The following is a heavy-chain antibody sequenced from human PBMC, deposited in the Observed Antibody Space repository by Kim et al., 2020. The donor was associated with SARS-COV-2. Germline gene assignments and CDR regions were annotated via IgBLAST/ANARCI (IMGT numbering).Heavy chain of an antibody. CDR2: INPSGGST. CDR1: GYTFTSYY. D-gene: IGHD1-26*01. V-gene: IGHV1-46*01. CDR3: ARDLSRFVDLWGIVGASPLSNGMDV. J-gene: IGHJ6*02. Sequence: ASVKVSCKASGYTFTSYYMHWVRQAPGQGLEWMGIINPSGGSTSYAQKFQGRVTMTRDTSTSTVYMELSSLRSEDTAVYYCARDLSRFVDLWGIVGASPLSNGMDVWGQGTTVTVPS.